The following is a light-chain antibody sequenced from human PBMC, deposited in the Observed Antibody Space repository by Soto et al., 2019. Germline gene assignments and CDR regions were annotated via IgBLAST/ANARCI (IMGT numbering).Light chain of an antibody. J-gene: IGKJ4*01. CDR2: GTS. CDR1: QSVSSN. V-gene: IGKV3D-15*01. Sequence: EIVMTQSPATLSVSPGETATLSCGTSQSVSSNLAWYQQKPGQAPRLLIYGTSTRATGIPARFSGSGSGTEFTLTIGYLRPEDSAVYFFQQYHDWVTFGGGTKVEI. CDR3: QQYHDWVT.